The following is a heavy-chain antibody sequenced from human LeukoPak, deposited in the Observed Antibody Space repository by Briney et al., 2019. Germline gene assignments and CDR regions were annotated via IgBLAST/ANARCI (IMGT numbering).Heavy chain of an antibody. Sequence: GESLRISCTGSGYSFTSYWISWVRHMRVQGLVWMGRIDPSDSYTNYSPSFQGHVTISADKSISTAYLQWSSLKASDTAMYYCARRSGYSGYDYDYWGQGTLVTVSS. CDR2: IDPSDSYT. J-gene: IGHJ4*02. D-gene: IGHD5-12*01. V-gene: IGHV5-10-1*01. CDR3: ARRSGYSGYDYDY. CDR1: GYSFTSYW.